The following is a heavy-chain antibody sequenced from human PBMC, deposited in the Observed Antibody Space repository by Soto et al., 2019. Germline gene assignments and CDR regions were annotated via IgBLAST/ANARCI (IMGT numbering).Heavy chain of an antibody. CDR3: ARSVVVVIRTFNWYFDL. J-gene: IGHJ2*01. CDR1: RFSVSTNY. D-gene: IGHD3-22*01. CDR2: IYSTGSK. V-gene: IGHV3-53*02. Sequence: EVQVVETGGGLMQPAGRLRLSCVASRFSVSTNYMSWVRQAQGKGREWVSVIYSTGSKYYADSVEGRFIISSDSSKNTLYLEMNSLSPEDTAVYYCARSVVVVIRTFNWYFDLWGRGTLVTVSS.